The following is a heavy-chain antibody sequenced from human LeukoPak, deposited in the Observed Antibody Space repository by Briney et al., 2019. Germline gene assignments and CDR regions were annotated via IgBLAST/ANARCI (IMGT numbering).Heavy chain of an antibody. CDR1: GFTFSSYA. CDR2: ISYDGSNK. V-gene: IGHV3-30*04. CDR3: AREGCGGDCYSYYYYGMDV. Sequence: PGRSLRLSCAASGFTFSSYAMHWVRQAPGKGLEWVAVISYDGSNKYYADSVKGRFTISRDNSKNTLYLQMNSLRAEDTAVYYCAREGCGGDCYSYYYYGMDVWGQGTTVTVSS. D-gene: IGHD2-21*02. J-gene: IGHJ6*02.